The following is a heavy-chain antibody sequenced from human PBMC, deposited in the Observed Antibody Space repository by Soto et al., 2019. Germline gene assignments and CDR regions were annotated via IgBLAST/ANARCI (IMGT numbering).Heavy chain of an antibody. V-gene: IGHV3-30-3*01. Sequence: QVQLVESGGGVVQPGRSLRLSCAASGFTFSSYAMHWVRQAPGKGLEWVAVISYDGSNKYYADSVKGRFTISRDNSKNTLYLQMNSLRAEDTAVYYCARDWWVRDSSGYYPGYWGQGTLVTVSS. CDR1: GFTFSSYA. CDR2: ISYDGSNK. D-gene: IGHD3-22*01. J-gene: IGHJ4*02. CDR3: ARDWWVRDSSGYYPGY.